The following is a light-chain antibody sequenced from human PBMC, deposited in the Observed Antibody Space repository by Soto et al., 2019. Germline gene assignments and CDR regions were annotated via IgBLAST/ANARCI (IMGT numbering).Light chain of an antibody. CDR3: LQDFNYPWT. CDR2: KAS. Sequence: DIQMTQSPSTLSGSVGDRVTITCRASQTISSWLAWYQQKPGKAPKLLIYKASTLKSGVPSRFSGSGSGTDFTLTISSLQPEDFATYFCLQDFNYPWTFGRGTKVE. J-gene: IGKJ1*01. V-gene: IGKV1-5*03. CDR1: QTISSW.